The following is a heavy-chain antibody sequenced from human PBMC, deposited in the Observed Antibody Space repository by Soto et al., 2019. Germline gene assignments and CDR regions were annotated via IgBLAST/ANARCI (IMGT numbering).Heavy chain of an antibody. V-gene: IGHV3-23*01. J-gene: IGHJ5*01. D-gene: IGHD4-17*01. CDR2: ISGSGGST. CDR1: GFTFSSYA. Sequence: EVQLLESGGSLVQPGRSLRLSCAASGFTFSSYAMSWVRKAPGKGLEWVSAISGSGGSTYYADSVKGRFTISRDNSKNTLYLQMNSLRAEDTAVYYCAKPSVPRPRKTVTFDFWGQGTLVTVSS. CDR3: AKPSVPRPRKTVTFDF.